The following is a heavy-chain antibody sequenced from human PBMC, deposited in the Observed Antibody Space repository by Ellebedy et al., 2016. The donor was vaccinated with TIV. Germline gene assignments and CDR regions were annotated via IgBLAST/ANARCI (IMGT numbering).Heavy chain of an antibody. D-gene: IGHD3-16*01. V-gene: IGHV3-23*01. CDR3: AKGGRGNWFDP. CDR1: GFTFTTYA. Sequence: PGGSLRLSCVASGFTFTTYAMSWVRQAPGKGLEWVSTIGGSGGSTFYADSVKGRFTISRDNSKNTLYLQMNSLRAEDTAVYYCAKGGRGNWFDPWGQGTLVTVSS. J-gene: IGHJ5*02. CDR2: IGGSGGST.